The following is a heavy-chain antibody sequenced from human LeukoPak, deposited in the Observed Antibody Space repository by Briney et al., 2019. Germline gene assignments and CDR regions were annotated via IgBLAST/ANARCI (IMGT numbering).Heavy chain of an antibody. J-gene: IGHJ3*02. Sequence: GESLQISCQGSGSSFTSYWIGWVRQVPGKGLEWMGFIYPGDSDTRYSPSFQGQVTISADKSISTAYLQWSSLKASDTAMYYWAGPGSGWYLSAFDIWGQGTMVSVSS. CDR3: AGPGSGWYLSAFDI. CDR1: GSSFTSYW. V-gene: IGHV5-51*01. D-gene: IGHD6-19*01. CDR2: IYPGDSDT.